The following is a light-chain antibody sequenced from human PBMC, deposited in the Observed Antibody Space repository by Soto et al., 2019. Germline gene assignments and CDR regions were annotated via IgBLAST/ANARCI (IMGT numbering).Light chain of an antibody. CDR3: QQCYSSPLT. CDR2: AAS. Sequence: DIEMTQSPATLSVSVGDRATITCRASQTISNYLNWYQQQPGKAPKLLIYAASSLQSGVPSRFSGSGSGTDFTLTISSLQPEDFATYYCQQCYSSPLTFGGGTKVDIK. CDR1: QTISNY. J-gene: IGKJ4*01. V-gene: IGKV1-39*01.